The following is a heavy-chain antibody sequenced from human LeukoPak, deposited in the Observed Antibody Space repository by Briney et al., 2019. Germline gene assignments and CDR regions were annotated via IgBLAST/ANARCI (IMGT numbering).Heavy chain of an antibody. CDR1: GGSISSGSYY. J-gene: IGHJ4*02. CDR3: ARRKKKGLRLSGSGAFDY. CDR2: IYTSGST. Sequence: SETLSLTCTVSGGSISSGSYYWSWIRQPAGKGLEWIGRIYTSGSTNYNPSLKSRVTISVDTSKNQFSLKLSSVTAADTAVYYCARRKKKGLRLSGSGAFDYWGQGTLVTVSS. V-gene: IGHV4-61*02. D-gene: IGHD3-10*01.